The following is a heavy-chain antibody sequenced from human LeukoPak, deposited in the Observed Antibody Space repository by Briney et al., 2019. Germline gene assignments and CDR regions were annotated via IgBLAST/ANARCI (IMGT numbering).Heavy chain of an antibody. J-gene: IGHJ4*02. CDR2: INHSGST. CDR3: ARKGRAGYSYGYYFDY. D-gene: IGHD5-18*01. V-gene: IGHV4-34*01. Sequence: PSETLSLTCAVYGGSFSDYYWTWIRQPPGKGLEWIGEINHSGSTNYNPSLKSRVTISVDTSKNQFSLKLSSVTAADTAVYYCARKGRAGYSYGYYFDYWGQGTLVTVSS. CDR1: GGSFSDYY.